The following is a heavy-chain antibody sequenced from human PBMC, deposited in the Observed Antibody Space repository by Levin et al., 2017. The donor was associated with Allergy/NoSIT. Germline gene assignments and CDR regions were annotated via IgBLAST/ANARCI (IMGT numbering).Heavy chain of an antibody. CDR1: GFTFSSYA. Sequence: GESLKISCAASGFTFSSYAMHWVRQAPGKGLEYVSAISSNGGSTYYANSVKGRFTISRDNSKNTLYLQMGSLRAEDMAVYYCARALTTVTTFAQWYPDYWGQGTLVTVSS. CDR2: ISSNGGST. J-gene: IGHJ4*02. CDR3: ARALTTVTTFAQWYPDY. D-gene: IGHD4-17*01. V-gene: IGHV3-64*01.